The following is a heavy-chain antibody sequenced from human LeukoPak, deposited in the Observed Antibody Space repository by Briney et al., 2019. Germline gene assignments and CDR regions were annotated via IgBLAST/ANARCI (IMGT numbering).Heavy chain of an antibody. J-gene: IGHJ6*03. D-gene: IGHD4-11*01. CDR1: GGTFSSYA. CDR2: IIPIFGTT. CDR3: ASPSDYSNYYYYYMDV. V-gene: IGHV1-69*05. Sequence: SVKVSCKASGGTFSSYAISWVRQAPGQGLEWMGGIIPIFGTTNYAQKFQGRVTITTDESTSTAYMELSSLRSEDTAVYYCASPSDYSNYYYYYMDVWGKGTTVTVSS.